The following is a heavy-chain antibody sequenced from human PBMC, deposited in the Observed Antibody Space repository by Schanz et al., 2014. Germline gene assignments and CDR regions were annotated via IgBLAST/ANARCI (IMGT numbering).Heavy chain of an antibody. CDR1: GFIFNDYY. CDR3: ARENLNWEAFDI. Sequence: QVQLVESGGGLVKPGGSLRLSCAASGFIFNDYYMNWIRQAPGKGLEWLSYISRDGTTSYYADSVKGRFTISRDNAKNSLYLEMTSLRGEDTAVYYCARENLNWEAFDIWCQGTVVTVSS. V-gene: IGHV3-11*01. J-gene: IGHJ3*02. CDR2: ISRDGTTS. D-gene: IGHD7-27*01.